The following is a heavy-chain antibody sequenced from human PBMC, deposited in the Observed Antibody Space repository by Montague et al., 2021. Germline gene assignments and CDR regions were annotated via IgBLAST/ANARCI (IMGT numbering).Heavy chain of an antibody. V-gene: IGHV3-23*03. CDR1: GFTFSAYG. D-gene: IGHD6-13*01. CDR3: VKGRSRLDY. Sequence: SLRLSCAASGFTFSAYGMTWVRQAPGKGLEWVAVIHYGGAIYADSVKGRLTISRDDSKNMLYLQMNSLRAEDTALYYCVKGRSRLDYWGQGTLVTVSS. J-gene: IGHJ4*02. CDR2: IHYGGAI.